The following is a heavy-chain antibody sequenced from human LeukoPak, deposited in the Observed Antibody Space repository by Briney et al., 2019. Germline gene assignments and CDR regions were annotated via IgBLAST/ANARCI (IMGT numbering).Heavy chain of an antibody. CDR1: GFTVSSNY. CDR3: VKMGTYYYDSSGSNY. D-gene: IGHD3-22*01. CDR2: IYSGGDT. Sequence: GGSLRLSCAASGFTVSSNYMSWVRQAPGKGLEWVSIIYSGGDTYYAESVKGRFIISRDNSKNTLYLQMSSLRAEDTAVYYCVKMGTYYYDSSGSNYWGQGTLVTVSS. J-gene: IGHJ4*02. V-gene: IGHV3-53*05.